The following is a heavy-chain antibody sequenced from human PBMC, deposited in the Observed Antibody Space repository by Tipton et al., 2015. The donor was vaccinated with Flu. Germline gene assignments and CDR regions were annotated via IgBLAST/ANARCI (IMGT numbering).Heavy chain of an antibody. V-gene: IGHV3-30*04. CDR3: ARDRPRTDQWLGYFDY. Sequence: QVQLVQSGGGVVQPGRSLRLSCAASGFTFSSYAMHWVRQAPGKGLEWVAVISYDGSNKYYADSVKGRFTVSRDNSKNTLYLQMNSLRAEDTAVYYCARDRPRTDQWLGYFDYWGQGTLVTVSS. CDR1: GFTFSSYA. D-gene: IGHD6-19*01. J-gene: IGHJ4*02. CDR2: ISYDGSNK.